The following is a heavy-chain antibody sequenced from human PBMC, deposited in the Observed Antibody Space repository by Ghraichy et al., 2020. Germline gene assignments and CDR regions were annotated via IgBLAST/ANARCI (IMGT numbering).Heavy chain of an antibody. J-gene: IGHJ1*01. Sequence: GSLRLSCAASGFTFSSYGMHWVRQAPGKGLEWVAVISYDGSNKYYADSVKGRFTISRDNSKNTLYLQMNSLRAEDTAVYYCAKDYGGIPPEYFQHWGQGTLVTVSS. V-gene: IGHV3-30*18. CDR3: AKDYGGIPPEYFQH. CDR2: ISYDGSNK. CDR1: GFTFSSYG. D-gene: IGHD4-23*01.